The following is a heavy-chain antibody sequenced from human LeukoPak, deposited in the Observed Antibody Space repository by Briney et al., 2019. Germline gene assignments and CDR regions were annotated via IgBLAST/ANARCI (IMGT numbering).Heavy chain of an antibody. J-gene: IGHJ4*02. CDR1: GGSISNVY. D-gene: IGHD1-26*01. Sequence: PSETLSLTCSVSGGSISNVYWSWIRQPAGKGLEWIGRIYTSGSTNYNPSLKSRVTMSVDTSKNQFSLKLSSVTAADTAVYYCARGSSGGYYVEDYFDYWGQGTLVTVSS. CDR2: IYTSGST. CDR3: ARGSSGGYYVEDYFDY. V-gene: IGHV4-4*07.